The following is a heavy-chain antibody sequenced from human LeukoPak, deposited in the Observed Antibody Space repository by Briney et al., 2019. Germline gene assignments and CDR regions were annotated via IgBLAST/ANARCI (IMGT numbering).Heavy chain of an antibody. D-gene: IGHD3-22*01. Sequence: ASVKVSCKASVGTFSSYAISWVRQAPGQGLEWMGGIIPIFGTANYAQKFQGRVTITADESTSTAYMELSSLRSEDTAVYYCARDYRHHYDSEGYFDYWGQGTLVTVSS. CDR2: IIPIFGTA. CDR3: ARDYRHHYDSEGYFDY. V-gene: IGHV1-69*13. J-gene: IGHJ4*02. CDR1: VGTFSSYA.